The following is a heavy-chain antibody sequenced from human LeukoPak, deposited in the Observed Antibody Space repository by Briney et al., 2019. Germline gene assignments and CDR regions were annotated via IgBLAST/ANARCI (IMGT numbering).Heavy chain of an antibody. CDR3: ARDFRLEPFDY. CDR1: GFAFRNYW. D-gene: IGHD1-1*01. V-gene: IGHV3-7*01. CDR2: PNPDGSEI. J-gene: IGHJ4*02. Sequence: PGGSLRLFCAASGFAFRNYWLSWVRQARGKGLEWVANPNPDGSEINYVPFVKGRFTISRDNDKNSLYLQMNSLRAEDTAVYYCARDFRLEPFDYWGQGTLVTVSS.